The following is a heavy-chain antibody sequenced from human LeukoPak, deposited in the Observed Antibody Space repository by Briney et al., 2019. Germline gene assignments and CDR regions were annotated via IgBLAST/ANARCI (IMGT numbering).Heavy chain of an antibody. V-gene: IGHV3-23*01. CDR1: GFTFSSYA. D-gene: IGHD3-22*01. Sequence: GGSLRLSCAASGFTFSSYAMSWVRQAPGKGLEWVSAISGSGGSTYYADSVKGRFTIPRDNSKNTLYLQMNSLRAEDTAVYYCAKDLHSYDSSALVDYWGQGTLVTVSS. CDR3: AKDLHSYDSSALVDY. CDR2: ISGSGGST. J-gene: IGHJ4*02.